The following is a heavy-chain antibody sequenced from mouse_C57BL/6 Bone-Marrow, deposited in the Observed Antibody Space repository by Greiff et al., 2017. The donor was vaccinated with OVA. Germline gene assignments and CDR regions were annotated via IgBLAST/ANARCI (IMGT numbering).Heavy chain of an antibody. CDR1: GFNIKDYY. D-gene: IGHD1-1*01. Sequence: EVQLQESGAELVKPGASVKLSCTASGFNIKDYYMHWVKQRTEQGLEWIGRIDPEDGETKYAPKFQGKATITADTSSNTAYLQLSSLTSEDTAIYYCASRGESSYEDYYAMDYWGQGTSVTVSS. V-gene: IGHV14-2*01. CDR2: IDPEDGET. J-gene: IGHJ4*01. CDR3: ASRGESSYEDYYAMDY.